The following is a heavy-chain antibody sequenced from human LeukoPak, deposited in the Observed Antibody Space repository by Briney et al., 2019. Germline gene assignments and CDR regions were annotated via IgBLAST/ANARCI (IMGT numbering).Heavy chain of an antibody. D-gene: IGHD2-21*02. CDR1: GFTFDDYA. CDR3: AKAACGGDCRTFDY. CDR2: ISWNSGSI. Sequence: GRSLRLSCAASGFTFDDYAMHWVRQAPGKGLEGVSGISWNSGSIGYADSVKGRFTISRDNAKNSLYLQMNSLRAEDTALYYCAKAACGGDCRTFDYWGQGTLVTVSS. V-gene: IGHV3-9*01. J-gene: IGHJ4*02.